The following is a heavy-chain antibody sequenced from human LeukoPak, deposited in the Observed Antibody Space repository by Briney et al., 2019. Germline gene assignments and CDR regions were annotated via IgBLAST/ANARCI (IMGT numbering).Heavy chain of an antibody. CDR3: ARERDDYYFDY. CDR1: GFTFSGYE. D-gene: IGHD1-1*01. CDR2: ISRSGTII. J-gene: IGHJ4*02. Sequence: PGGSLRLSCAASGFTFSGYEMNWVRQAPGKGLEWVSYISRSGTIISYADSVRGRLTISRDNAKNSLYLQMNSLRAEDTAVYYCARERDDYYFDYWGQGTQVTVSS. V-gene: IGHV3-48*03.